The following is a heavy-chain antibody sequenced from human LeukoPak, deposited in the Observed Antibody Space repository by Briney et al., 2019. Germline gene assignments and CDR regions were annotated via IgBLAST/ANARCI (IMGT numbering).Heavy chain of an antibody. CDR3: AREGLEAGTPGY. V-gene: IGHV4-39*02. CDR2: IYYSGST. J-gene: IGHJ4*02. Sequence: SETLSLTCTVSGGSISSSSYYWGWIRQPPGKGLEWIGSIYYSGSTYYNPSLKSRVTISVDASKNQFSLKLSSVTAADTAVYYCAREGLEAGTPGYWGQGTLVTVSS. CDR1: GGSISSSSYY. D-gene: IGHD6-13*01.